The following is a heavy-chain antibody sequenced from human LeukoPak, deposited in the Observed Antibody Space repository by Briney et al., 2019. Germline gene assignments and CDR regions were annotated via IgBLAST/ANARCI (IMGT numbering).Heavy chain of an antibody. CDR2: ISGYNGDR. V-gene: IGHV1-18*01. J-gene: IGHJ4*02. CDR1: GYIFSSYG. CDR3: ARVRYYDSSGPYFDY. Sequence: ASVTVSCMASGYIFSSYGISWVRQAPGEGLEWMGWISGYNGDRKYAQKVQGRVTMTTDTSTTTAYMELRSLRSDDTAVYYCARVRYYDSSGPYFDYWGQGTLVTVSS. D-gene: IGHD3-22*01.